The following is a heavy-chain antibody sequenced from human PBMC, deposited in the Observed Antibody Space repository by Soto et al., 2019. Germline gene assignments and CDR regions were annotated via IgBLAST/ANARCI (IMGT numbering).Heavy chain of an antibody. V-gene: IGHV3-30*18. D-gene: IGHD5-18*01. CDR3: VKGDPDTAEVHSSDGFDL. Sequence: GGSLRLACEVSGFFFSDFGMHWVRQAPGKGLEWVAVISYDGNNKYYAQSVKGRSTISRDNSKNTLFLNMDSLRPEDTAVYHCVKGDPDTAEVHSSDGFDLWGPGTMVTVSS. CDR2: ISYDGNNK. CDR1: GFFFSDFG. J-gene: IGHJ3*01.